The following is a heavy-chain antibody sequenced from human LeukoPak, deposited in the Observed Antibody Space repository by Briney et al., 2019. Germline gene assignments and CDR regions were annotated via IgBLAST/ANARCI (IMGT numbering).Heavy chain of an antibody. J-gene: IGHJ4*02. V-gene: IGHV3-23*01. CDR1: GFTFSSYA. D-gene: IGHD3-10*01. CDR3: AKDKFPLLWFGELSYYFDY. CDR2: IRGSGGST. Sequence: PGGSLRLSCAASGFTFSSYAMSWVRQAPGKGLEWVSAIRGSGGSTYYADSVKGRFTISRDNSKNTLYLQMNSLRAEDTAVYYCAKDKFPLLWFGELSYYFDYWGQGTLVTVSS.